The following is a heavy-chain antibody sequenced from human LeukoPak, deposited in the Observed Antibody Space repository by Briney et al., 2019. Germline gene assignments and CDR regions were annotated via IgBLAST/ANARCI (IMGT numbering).Heavy chain of an antibody. CDR3: ARTSRDLNDCDY. J-gene: IGHJ4*02. D-gene: IGHD1-14*01. Sequence: GGSLRLSCAASGFTFSDYAMSWVRQGPGKGLAWVSSISAGGDYTYYADSVKGRFTISRDNSKNTLYLQMNSLRAEDTAVYFCARTSRDLNDCDYGGQGTLVTVSS. CDR1: GFTFSDYA. V-gene: IGHV3-23*01. CDR2: ISAGGDYT.